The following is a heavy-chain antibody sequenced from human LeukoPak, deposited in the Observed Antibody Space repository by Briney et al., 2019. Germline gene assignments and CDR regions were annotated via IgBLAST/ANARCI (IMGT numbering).Heavy chain of an antibody. CDR1: GFTFSSYE. D-gene: IGHD6-19*01. CDR2: ISSSGRTM. V-gene: IGHV3-48*03. J-gene: IGHJ4*02. CDR3: ARRSGSGWHFLDY. Sequence: GGSLRLSCAASGFTFSSYEMNWVRQAPGKGLEWVSYISSSGRTMYYADSVKGRFTISRDNAKNSLYLQMNSLRVEDTAVYYCARRSGSGWHFLDYWGQGTLVTVSS.